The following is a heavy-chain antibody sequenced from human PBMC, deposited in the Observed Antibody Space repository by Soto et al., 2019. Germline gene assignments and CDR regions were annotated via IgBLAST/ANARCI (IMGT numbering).Heavy chain of an antibody. V-gene: IGHV1-46*01. CDR3: ARDRCSSTSCSAFGLPYNWFDP. J-gene: IGHJ5*02. CDR2: INPSGGST. CDR1: GYTFTSYY. Sequence: QVQLVQSGAEVKKPGASVKVSCKASGYTFTSYYMHWVRQAPGQGLEWMGIINPSGGSTSYAQKFQGRVTMTRDTSTSTVYMELSSLSSEDTAVYYCARDRCSSTSCSAFGLPYNWFDPWGQGTLVTVSS. D-gene: IGHD2-2*01.